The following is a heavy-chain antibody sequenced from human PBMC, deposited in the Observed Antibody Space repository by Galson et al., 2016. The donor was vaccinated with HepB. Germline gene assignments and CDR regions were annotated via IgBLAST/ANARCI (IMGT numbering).Heavy chain of an antibody. V-gene: IGHV5-51*01. CDR2: IYPGENYT. CDR3: ARRAGGDSSWFDP. CDR1: GYNFPTYW. J-gene: IGHJ5*02. D-gene: IGHD2-21*02. Sequence: QSGAEVKKPGESLTISCTGSGYNFPTYWIGWVRQMPGKGLEWMGLIYPGENYTRYSPSFQGQVIISGDKSISTVCLQWSTLKASDTAIYYCARRAGGDSSWFDPWGQGTLVTVSS.